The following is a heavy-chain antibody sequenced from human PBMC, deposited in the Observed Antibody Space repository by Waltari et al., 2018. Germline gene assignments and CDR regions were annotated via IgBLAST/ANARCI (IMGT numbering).Heavy chain of an antibody. V-gene: IGHV3-23*01. J-gene: IGHJ6*02. CDR2: ISESGVKT. CDR1: GFTFSTYA. D-gene: IGHD2-2*01. Sequence: EVQLLESGGGLVQPGGSLRVSCAASGFTFSTYAMSWVRQTPGKGGDGGCAISESGVKTDYEDSVKGRLTISRDNSKNTLYLQMNSLRAEDTAVYYCAKYCIYASCPAGAYYGMDVWGQGTTVTVSS. CDR3: AKYCIYASCPAGAYYGMDV.